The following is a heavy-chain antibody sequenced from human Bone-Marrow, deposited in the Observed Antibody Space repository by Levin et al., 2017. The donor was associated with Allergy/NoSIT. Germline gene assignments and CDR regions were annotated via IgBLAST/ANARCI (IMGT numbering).Heavy chain of an antibody. D-gene: IGHD6-19*01. CDR2: ISYEGSGK. J-gene: IGHJ4*02. V-gene: IGHV3-30*18. CDR1: GFTFRTHG. CDR3: AKDRACCSAPFDSFDD. Sequence: GGSLRLSCAASGFTFRTHGMHWVRQAPGKGLEWVAAISYEGSGKFYADSVKGRFTISRDNSENTLFLQMNSLRAEDTAVYYCAKDRACCSAPFDSFDDWGQGTLVTVS.